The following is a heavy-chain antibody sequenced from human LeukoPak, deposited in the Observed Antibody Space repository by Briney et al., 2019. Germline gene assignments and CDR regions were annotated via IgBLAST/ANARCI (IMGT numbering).Heavy chain of an antibody. CDR3: ARRRSGHNWFDP. J-gene: IGHJ5*02. CDR1: GGSMSSSDYF. D-gene: IGHD3-3*01. V-gene: IGHV4-39*01. Sequence: PSETLSLTCTVSGGSMSSSDYFWGWIRQPPGKGLDCIGIIYHTGTTYYNPSLKSRVTISVDTSKNQFSLRLSSLTAADTAVYYCARRRSGHNWFDPWGQGTLVTVSS. CDR2: IYHTGTT.